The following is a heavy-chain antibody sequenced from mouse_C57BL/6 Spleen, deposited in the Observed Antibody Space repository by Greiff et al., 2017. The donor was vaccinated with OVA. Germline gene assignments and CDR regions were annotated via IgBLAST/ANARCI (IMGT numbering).Heavy chain of an antibody. CDR2: IHPNSGST. D-gene: IGHD2-3*01. Sequence: VQLQQSGAELVKPGASVKLSCKASGYTFTSYWMHWVKQRPGQGLEWIGMIHPNSGSTNYNEKFKSKATLTVDKSSSTAYMQLSSLTSEDSAVYYCARRNDGYYIDYWGQGTTLTVSS. V-gene: IGHV1-64*01. CDR1: GYTFTSYW. J-gene: IGHJ2*01. CDR3: ARRNDGYYIDY.